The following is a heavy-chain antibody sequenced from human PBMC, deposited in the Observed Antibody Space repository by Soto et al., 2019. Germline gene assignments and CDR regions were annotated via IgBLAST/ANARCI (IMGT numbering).Heavy chain of an antibody. J-gene: IGHJ4*02. V-gene: IGHV3-11*01. CDR1: GFTLIDYY. D-gene: IGHD5-12*01. CDR3: ARDGVLATGPIDY. Sequence: GGSLRLSCAASGFTLIDYYMSWVRQAPGKGLEWLSYISSSSATVYYVDSVKGRFTTSRDNAKNSLYLQMDSLRVEDTAVYYCARDGVLATGPIDYWGQGAQVTVSS. CDR2: ISSSSATV.